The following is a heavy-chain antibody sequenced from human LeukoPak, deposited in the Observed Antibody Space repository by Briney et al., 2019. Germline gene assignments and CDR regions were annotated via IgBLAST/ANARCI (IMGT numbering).Heavy chain of an antibody. J-gene: IGHJ4*01. Sequence: PAETLSLTCTVSGGSIRSYYWSWIRQPAGKGLEWFVRIYTSGSTNYNPSLKSRVTMSVETSKNQFSLKLSSVTAANTGVYYCARERSGYSYGPEFDCWGHGTLVTVSS. CDR3: ARERSGYSYGPEFDC. CDR2: IYTSGST. D-gene: IGHD5-18*01. CDR1: GGSIRSYY. V-gene: IGHV4-4*07.